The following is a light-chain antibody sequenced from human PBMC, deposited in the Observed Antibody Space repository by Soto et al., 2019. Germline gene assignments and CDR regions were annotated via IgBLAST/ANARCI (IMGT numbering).Light chain of an antibody. CDR3: QQYGSSLPIT. Sequence: EIVLTHSPGTLSLSPGERATLSCRASQSVSSSYLAWYQQKPGQAPRLLIYGASSRATGIPDRFSGSGSGTDFTLTISRLEPEDFAVYYCQQYGSSLPITFGQGTRLE. CDR1: QSVSSSY. CDR2: GAS. V-gene: IGKV3-20*01. J-gene: IGKJ5*01.